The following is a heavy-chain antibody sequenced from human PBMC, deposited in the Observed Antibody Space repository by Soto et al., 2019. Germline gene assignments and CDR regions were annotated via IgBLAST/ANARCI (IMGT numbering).Heavy chain of an antibody. CDR2: VNDRGGST. CDR1: GFTFWNFA. D-gene: IGHD3-16*01. CDR3: ARWGSGTNFYYHYAMDV. J-gene: IGHJ6*02. Sequence: EVKLLESGGGLVQPGGSLRLSCSTSGFTFWNFAMAWVRQGPGKGLEWVSTVNDRGGSTYYADSVKGRFTISRDDSENTLHLQMSSLRTDDTAIYYCARWGSGTNFYYHYAMDVWGQGTTVTVSS. V-gene: IGHV3-23*01.